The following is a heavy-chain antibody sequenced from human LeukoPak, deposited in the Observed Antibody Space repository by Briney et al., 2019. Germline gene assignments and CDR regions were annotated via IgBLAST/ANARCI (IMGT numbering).Heavy chain of an antibody. V-gene: IGHV3-21*06. D-gene: IGHD6-13*01. CDR1: GFTFSRYA. CDR2: ISRNSRYI. CDR3: ARVAEAAAFDS. Sequence: GGSLRLSCAASGFTFSRYAMSWVRQAPGKGLEWVSSISRNSRYIYYADSMRGRFTISRDNAKNSLYLQMNSLKPEDTAVYYCARVAEAAAFDSWGQGTLVTVSS. J-gene: IGHJ4*02.